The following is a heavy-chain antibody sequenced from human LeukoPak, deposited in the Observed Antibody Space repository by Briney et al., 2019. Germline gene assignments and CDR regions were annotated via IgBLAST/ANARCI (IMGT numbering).Heavy chain of an antibody. CDR1: GGTFSSYA. CDR3: AAPTIDSSSWYYY. V-gene: IGHV1-69*05. Sequence: ASVKVSCKASGGTFSSYAISWVRQAPGQGLEWMGRIIPIFGTANYAQKFQGRVTITTDESTSTAYMEVSSLRSEDTAVYYCAAPTIDSSSWYYYWGQGTLVTVSS. D-gene: IGHD6-13*01. CDR2: IIPIFGTA. J-gene: IGHJ4*02.